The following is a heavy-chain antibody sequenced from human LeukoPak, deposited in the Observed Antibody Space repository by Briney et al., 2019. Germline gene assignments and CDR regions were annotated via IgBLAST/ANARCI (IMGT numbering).Heavy chain of an antibody. CDR1: GLSFRDVW. D-gene: IGHD3-22*01. J-gene: IGHJ6*03. CDR2: IKQDGSEK. Sequence: GGSLRLSCAASGLSFRDVWMTWVRHPPGKGLEWVATIKQDGSEKYYLDSVKGRFTISRDNARNSLYLHMNNMRAEDTAVYYCARSDYDSRIGYYYYYMDVWGKGTTVTVSS. CDR3: ARSDYDSRIGYYYYYMDV. V-gene: IGHV3-7*03.